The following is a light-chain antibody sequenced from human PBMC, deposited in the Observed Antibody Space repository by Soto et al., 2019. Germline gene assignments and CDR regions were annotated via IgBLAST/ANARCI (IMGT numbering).Light chain of an antibody. CDR3: CSYAGTYTHYV. V-gene: IGLV2-11*01. Sequence: QSVLTQPRSVSGSPGQPVTISCTGTSSDFGGYNFVSWYQQRPGKAPKLMIYDVNKRPSGVPGRFSGSKSGNTASLTISGLQAEDEADYYCCSYAGTYTHYVFGTGTKVTVL. J-gene: IGLJ1*01. CDR1: SSDFGGYNF. CDR2: DVN.